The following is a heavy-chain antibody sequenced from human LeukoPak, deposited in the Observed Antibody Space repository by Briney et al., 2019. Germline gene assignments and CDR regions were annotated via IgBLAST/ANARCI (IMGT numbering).Heavy chain of an antibody. J-gene: IGHJ4*02. Sequence: GASVKVSCKASGYTFTSYGISWVRQAPGQGLEWMGWISAYNGNTNYAQKLQGRVTMTTDTSTSTAYMELRSLRSDDTAVYYCARDRDYDFWSGCHHGHFDYWGQGTLVTVSS. CDR2: ISAYNGNT. CDR3: ARDRDYDFWSGCHHGHFDY. V-gene: IGHV1-18*01. CDR1: GYTFTSYG. D-gene: IGHD3-3*01.